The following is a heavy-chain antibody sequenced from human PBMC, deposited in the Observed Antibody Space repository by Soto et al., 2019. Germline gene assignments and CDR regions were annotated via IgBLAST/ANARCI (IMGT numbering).Heavy chain of an antibody. CDR3: AAEYSGYDSLDAFDI. Sequence: GASVKVSCKASGFTFTSSAMQWVRQPRGQRLEWIGWIVVGSGNTNYAQKFQERVTITRDMSTSTAYMELSSLRSEDTAVYYCAAEYSGYDSLDAFDIWGQGTMVTVSS. J-gene: IGHJ3*02. CDR1: GFTFTSSA. D-gene: IGHD5-12*01. CDR2: IVVGSGNT. V-gene: IGHV1-58*02.